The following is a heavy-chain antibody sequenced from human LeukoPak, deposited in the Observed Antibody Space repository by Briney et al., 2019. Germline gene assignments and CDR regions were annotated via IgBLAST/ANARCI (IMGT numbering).Heavy chain of an antibody. CDR1: GGSFRGDYY. Sequence: ASETLSLTCTVSGGSFRGDYYWSWIRQPAGKGLEWIGRIYTSGSTNYNPSLKSRVTISVDTSKNQFSLKLSSVTAADTAVYYCASGDYVWGSYRAIDYWGQGTLVTVSS. CDR3: ASGDYVWGSYRAIDY. V-gene: IGHV4-61*02. D-gene: IGHD3-16*02. CDR2: IYTSGST. J-gene: IGHJ4*02.